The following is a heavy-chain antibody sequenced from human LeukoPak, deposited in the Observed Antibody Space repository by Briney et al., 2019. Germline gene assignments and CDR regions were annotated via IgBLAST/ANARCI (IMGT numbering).Heavy chain of an antibody. CDR3: ARDNSVGDIAWWFDP. CDR1: GYTFTSYH. CDR2: INPSGSST. J-gene: IGHJ5*02. Sequence: ASVKVSCKASGYTFTSYHMHWVRQAPGQGLEWMGLINPSGSSTLYAQKFQGRVIMTRDMSTTTDYMELSSLRSEDTAVYYCARDNSVGDIAWWFDPWGQGTLVTVSS. V-gene: IGHV1-46*01. D-gene: IGHD3-16*02.